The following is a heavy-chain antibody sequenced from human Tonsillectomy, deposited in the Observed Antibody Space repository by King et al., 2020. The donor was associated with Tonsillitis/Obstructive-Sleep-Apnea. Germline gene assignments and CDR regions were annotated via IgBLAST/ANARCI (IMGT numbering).Heavy chain of an antibody. D-gene: IGHD3-10*01. Sequence: QLQESGQGLVKPSETLSLTCTVSGGSISSNSYYWGWIRQPPGKGLEWIGRIYYSGSTYYNPSLKSRVTISVDTSKNQISLKLSSVTAADPAVYDCARRATLGWFDPWGQGTLVTVSS. V-gene: IGHV4-39*01. CDR1: GGSISSNSYY. CDR3: ARRATLGWFDP. CDR2: IYYSGST. J-gene: IGHJ5*02.